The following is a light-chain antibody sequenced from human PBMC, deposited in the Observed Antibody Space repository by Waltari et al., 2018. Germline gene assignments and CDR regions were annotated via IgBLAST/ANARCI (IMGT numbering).Light chain of an antibody. CDR3: QVWQSFSDQWV. CDR1: NIGTKT. J-gene: IGLJ3*02. V-gene: IGLV3-21*02. Sequence: SYVVTQPPSVSVAPGQTARITCGGNNIGTKTVNWYQQKAGQAPVLVVFDDSDRPSGSPERFSGSNAGNTTTLTITRVEDGDEADYYCQVWQSFSDQWVFGGGTKVTVL. CDR2: DDS.